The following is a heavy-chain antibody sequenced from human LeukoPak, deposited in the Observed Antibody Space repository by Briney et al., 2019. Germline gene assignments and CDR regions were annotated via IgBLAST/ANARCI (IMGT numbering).Heavy chain of an antibody. Sequence: SETLSLTCAVYGGSFSGYYWSWIRQPPGKGLEWIGEINHSGSTNYNPSLKSRVTISVDTSKNQFSLKLSSVTAADTAVYYCARHQYYDSSGYNWFDPWGQGTLVTVSS. CDR2: INHSGST. CDR3: ARHQYYDSSGYNWFDP. CDR1: GGSFSGYY. V-gene: IGHV4-34*01. D-gene: IGHD3-22*01. J-gene: IGHJ5*02.